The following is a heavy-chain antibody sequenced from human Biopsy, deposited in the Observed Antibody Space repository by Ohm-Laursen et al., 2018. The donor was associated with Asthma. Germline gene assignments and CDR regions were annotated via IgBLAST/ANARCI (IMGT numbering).Heavy chain of an antibody. CDR1: GYKFISFA. CDR3: ARTYYDFLTGQVKDVFGV. J-gene: IGHJ3*01. D-gene: IGHD3-9*01. CDR2: VKPCNGYT. V-gene: IGHV1-3*01. Sequence: GPVKVSCKASGYKFISFAIHLVRQAPGQRLEWMGWVKPCNGYTKYSQKFQGRVTITRDTSASTAYMELRSLRSEDTATYYCARTYYDFLTGQVKDVFGVWGQGTMVTVSS.